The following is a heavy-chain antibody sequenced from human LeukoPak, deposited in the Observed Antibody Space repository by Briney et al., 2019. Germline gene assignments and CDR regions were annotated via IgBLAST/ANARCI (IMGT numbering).Heavy chain of an antibody. V-gene: IGHV1-69*02. J-gene: IGHJ6*02. CDR1: ACTLRRYT. CDR2: ILPILEIA. CDR3: AKHYYGSGRDYGMDV. D-gene: IGHD3-10*01. Sequence: GSSVPVTCKASACTLRRYTNRWLRPPPAPGLAWLGMILPILEIASYVQKFQGRVTTTANKSTSTAYMELSSLRSENTAVYYCAKHYYGSGRDYGMDVWGQGTTVIVSS.